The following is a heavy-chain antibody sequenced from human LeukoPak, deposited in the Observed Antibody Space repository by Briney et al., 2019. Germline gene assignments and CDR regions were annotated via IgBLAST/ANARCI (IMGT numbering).Heavy chain of an antibody. Sequence: PGGSLRLSCAASGITSSDNFMSWIRQAPGKGLEWISYISKSDGTTYYADSVKGRFTISRDNAKNSVSLQMNSLRAEDTAVYYCARSEKNYDFWTGEDYWGQGTLVTVSS. CDR3: ARSEKNYDFWTGEDY. V-gene: IGHV3-11*04. CDR1: GITSSDNF. J-gene: IGHJ4*02. CDR2: ISKSDGTT. D-gene: IGHD3-3*01.